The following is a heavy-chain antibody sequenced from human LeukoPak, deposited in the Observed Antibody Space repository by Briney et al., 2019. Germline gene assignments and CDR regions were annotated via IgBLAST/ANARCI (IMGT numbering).Heavy chain of an antibody. D-gene: IGHD3-16*01. CDR2: IHYSGTI. J-gene: IGHJ4*02. CDR3: ATSYDHGWLIGC. V-gene: IGHV4-59*01. CDR1: GGSLTNDY. Sequence: SETLSLTCTVSGGSLTNDYWNWIRQSSGKQLEWIGSIHYSGTINYSPSLKSRITISLDTSKNQFSLKLCSVTAADTAMYYCATSYDHGWLIGCWGQGTLVTVSS.